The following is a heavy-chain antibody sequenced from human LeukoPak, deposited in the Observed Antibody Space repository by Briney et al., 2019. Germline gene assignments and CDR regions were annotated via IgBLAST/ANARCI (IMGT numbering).Heavy chain of an antibody. D-gene: IGHD6-19*01. CDR1: GYTLTELS. J-gene: IGHJ4*02. CDR2: FDPEDGET. V-gene: IGHV1-24*01. CDR3: ARVILEAGTWMRWNYYFDY. Sequence: GASVKVSCKVSGYTLTELSMHWVRQAPGKGLEWMGGFDPEDGETIYAQKFQGRVTMTEDTSTDTAYMELSSLRSDDTAVYYCARVILEAGTWMRWNYYFDYWGQGTLVTVSS.